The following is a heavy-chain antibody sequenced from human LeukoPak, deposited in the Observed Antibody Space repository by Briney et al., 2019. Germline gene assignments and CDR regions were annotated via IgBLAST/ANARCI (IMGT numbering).Heavy chain of an antibody. CDR2: ISAYNGNT. D-gene: IGHD6-13*01. Sequence: GASVKVSCKASGYTFTSYGISWVRQDPGQGLEWMGWISAYNGNTNYAQKLQGRVTMTTDTSTSTAYMELRSLRSDDTAVYYCARVGSSSWSSYYFDHWGQGTLVTVSS. CDR1: GYTFTSYG. J-gene: IGHJ4*02. V-gene: IGHV1-18*01. CDR3: ARVGSSSWSSYYFDH.